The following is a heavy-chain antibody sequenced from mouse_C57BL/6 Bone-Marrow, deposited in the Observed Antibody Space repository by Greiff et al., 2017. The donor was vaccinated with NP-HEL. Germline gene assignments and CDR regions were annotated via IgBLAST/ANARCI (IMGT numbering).Heavy chain of an antibody. J-gene: IGHJ3*01. Sequence: QIYPGDGDTNYNGKFKDKATLTADKSSSTAYMQLSRLTSEDSAVYFCARGAYWGRGTLVTVSA. CDR3: ARGAY. V-gene: IGHV1-80*01. CDR2: IYPGDGDT.